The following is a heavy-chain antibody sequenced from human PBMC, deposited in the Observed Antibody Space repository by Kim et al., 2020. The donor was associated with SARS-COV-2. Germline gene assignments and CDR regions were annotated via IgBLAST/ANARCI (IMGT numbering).Heavy chain of an antibody. V-gene: IGHV4-38-2*02. CDR2: VYHSGST. CDR1: GYSISSGYY. Sequence: SEALSLTCIVTGYSISSGYYWGWIRQPPGKGLEWIGSVYHSGSTYYNPSLKSRVTISVDTSKNQFSLKLYSVTAADTAVYYCARDYGSVWGSKGYWGQGALVTVSS. J-gene: IGHJ4*02. CDR3: ARDYGSVWGSKGY. D-gene: IGHD3-16*01.